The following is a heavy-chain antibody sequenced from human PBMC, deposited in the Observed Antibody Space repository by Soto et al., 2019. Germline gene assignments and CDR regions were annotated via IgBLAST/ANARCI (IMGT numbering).Heavy chain of an antibody. CDR3: TTFLSSGSYWGPPADY. J-gene: IGHJ4*02. D-gene: IGHD3-10*01. Sequence: EVQLVESGGGLVKPGGSLRLSCAASGFTFSNAWMSWVRQAPGKGLEWVGSIKSKTDGGTTDYAAPVKGRFTISRDDSKNTLYLQMNSLKTEDTAVYYCTTFLSSGSYWGPPADYWGQGTLVTVSS. CDR1: GFTFSNAW. V-gene: IGHV3-15*01. CDR2: IKSKTDGGTT.